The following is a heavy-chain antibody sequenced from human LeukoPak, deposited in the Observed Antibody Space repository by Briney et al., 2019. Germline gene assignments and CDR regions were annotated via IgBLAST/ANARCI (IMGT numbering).Heavy chain of an antibody. Sequence: PGGSLRLSCAASGFTFRNYDMHWVRQGSGKGLEWVSVIDTAGDRNYPVSVKGRFTISRENAKSSLYLQMNNLRAGDTAVYYCARGGSLYDASYYYYLDVWGKGTRVTVSS. D-gene: IGHD2/OR15-2a*01. V-gene: IGHV3-13*01. J-gene: IGHJ6*03. CDR3: ARGGSLYDASYYYYLDV. CDR2: IDTAGDR. CDR1: GFTFRNYD.